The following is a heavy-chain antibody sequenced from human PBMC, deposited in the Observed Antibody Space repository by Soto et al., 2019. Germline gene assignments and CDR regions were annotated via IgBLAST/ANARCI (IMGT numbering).Heavy chain of an antibody. CDR3: AREGYDILTGYSASDAFDI. V-gene: IGHV1-18*01. CDR1: GYTFTSYG. Sequence: QVQLVQSGAEVKKPGASVKVSCKASGYTFTSYGISWVRQAPGQGLEWMGWISAYNGNTNYAQKLQGRVTMTTDTSTSTAYMELRSLRSDDTAVYYCAREGYDILTGYSASDAFDIWGQGTMVTVSS. J-gene: IGHJ3*02. D-gene: IGHD3-9*01. CDR2: ISAYNGNT.